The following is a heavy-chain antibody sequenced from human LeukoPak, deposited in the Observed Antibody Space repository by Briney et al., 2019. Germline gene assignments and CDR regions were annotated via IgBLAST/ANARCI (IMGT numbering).Heavy chain of an antibody. CDR1: GGSISSSNW. CDR3: ARGQNIVVVPAAIWFDP. V-gene: IGHV4-4*02. D-gene: IGHD2-2*01. J-gene: IGHJ5*02. Sequence: PSGTLSLTCAVSGGSISSSNWWSWVRQPPGKGLEWIGEIYHSGSTNYNPSLKSRVTIPVDKSKNQFSLKLSSVTAADTAVYYCARGQNIVVVPAAIWFDPWGQGTLVTVSS. CDR2: IYHSGST.